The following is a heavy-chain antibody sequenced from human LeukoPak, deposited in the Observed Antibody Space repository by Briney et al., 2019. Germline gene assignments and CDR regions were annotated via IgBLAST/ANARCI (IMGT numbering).Heavy chain of an antibody. CDR3: AKDGPGYYYYGMDV. V-gene: IGHV3-23*01. D-gene: IGHD7-27*01. CDR2: ISGSGGST. Sequence: PGGSLRLSCAASGFTFSSYAMSWVRQAPGKGLEWVSAISGSGGSTYYADSVKGRFTISRDNSKNTLYLQINSLRAEDTAVYYCAKDGPGYYYYGMDVWGQGTTVTVSS. CDR1: GFTFSSYA. J-gene: IGHJ6*02.